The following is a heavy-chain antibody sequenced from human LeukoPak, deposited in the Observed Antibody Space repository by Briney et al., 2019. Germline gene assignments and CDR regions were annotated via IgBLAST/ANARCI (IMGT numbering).Heavy chain of an antibody. CDR3: ARAGYCSSTSCLNWFDP. D-gene: IGHD2-2*03. V-gene: IGHV1-2*04. J-gene: IGHJ5*02. CDR1: GYTFTGYY. Sequence: ASVKVSCKASGYTFTGYYMHWVRQAPGQGLEWMGWINLNSGGTNYAQKFQGWVTMTRDTSISTAYMELSRLRSEDTAVYYCARAGYCSSTSCLNWFDPWGQGTLVTVSS. CDR2: INLNSGGT.